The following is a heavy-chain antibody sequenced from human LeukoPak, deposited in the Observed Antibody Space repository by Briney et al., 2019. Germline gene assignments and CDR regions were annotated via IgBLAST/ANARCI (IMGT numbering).Heavy chain of an antibody. Sequence: SGGSLRLSCAASGFTFSDYDMSWIRQAPGKGLEGVSYISSSGSTIYYADSVKGRFTISRDNAKNSLYLQMNSLRAEDTAVYYCARGAFGSGESFDYWGQGTLVTVSS. CDR1: GFTFSDYD. V-gene: IGHV3-11*01. J-gene: IGHJ4*02. CDR3: ARGAFGSGESFDY. D-gene: IGHD3-10*01. CDR2: ISSSGSTI.